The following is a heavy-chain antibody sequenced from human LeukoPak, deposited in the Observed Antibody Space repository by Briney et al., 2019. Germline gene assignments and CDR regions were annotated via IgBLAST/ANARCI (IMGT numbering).Heavy chain of an antibody. CDR2: IYYTAGA. J-gene: IGHJ4*02. CDR3: ARGRRELKYAPDY. CDR1: GASMRSETHY. V-gene: IGHV4-31*03. Sequence: PSETLSLTCNVSGASMRSETHYWSWLRQHPGKGPEWIAYIYYTAGAYYNPSLESRVSISLDASENQFSLKLSSVTAADTAVNYCARGRRELKYAPDYWGQGTLVTVSS. D-gene: IGHD2-2*01.